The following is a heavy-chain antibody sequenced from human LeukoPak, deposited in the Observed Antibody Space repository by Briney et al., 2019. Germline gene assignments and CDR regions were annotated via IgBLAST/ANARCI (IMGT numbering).Heavy chain of an antibody. CDR3: ASAYYDILGGHFDY. V-gene: IGHV4-39*07. CDR2: IYYSGRT. D-gene: IGHD3-9*01. J-gene: IGHJ4*02. CDR1: GGSISSSSYY. Sequence: SETLSLTCTVSGGSISSSSYYWGWIRQPPGKGLEWIGSIYYSGRTYYNSSLKSRVTISVDTSKNQFSLKVTSVTAADTAVYYCASAYYDILGGHFDYWGQGTLVTVSS.